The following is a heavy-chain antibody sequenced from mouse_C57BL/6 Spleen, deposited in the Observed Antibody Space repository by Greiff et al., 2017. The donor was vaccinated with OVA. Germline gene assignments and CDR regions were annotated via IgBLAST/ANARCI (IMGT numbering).Heavy chain of an antibody. J-gene: IGHJ2*01. V-gene: IGHV1-69*01. D-gene: IGHD1-1*01. CDR2: IDPSDSYT. Sequence: QVQLQQPGAELVMPGASVKLSCKASGYTFTSYWMHWVKQRPGQGLEWIGEIDPSDSYTNYNQKFKGKSTLTVDKSSSTAYMQLSSLTSEDSAVYYCARGYGSSYWVLHFDYWGQGTTLTVSS. CDR1: GYTFTSYW. CDR3: ARGYGSSYWVLHFDY.